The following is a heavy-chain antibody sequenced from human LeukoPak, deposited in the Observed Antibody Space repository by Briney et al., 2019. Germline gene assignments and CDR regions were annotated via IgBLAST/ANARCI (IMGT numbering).Heavy chain of an antibody. CDR2: ISYDASDG. Sequence: PGGSLRLSCAVSGVSFSGYAMHWVRQAPGQGLEWVCLISYDASDGYYADSVKGRFTISRDDSSNTLYLQMTSLRADDTAAYYCARGHAVGSAIGVCDFWGERSLVTLAS. CDR3: ARGHAVGSAIGVCDF. J-gene: IGHJ4*02. CDR1: GVSFSGYA. D-gene: IGHD6-19*01. V-gene: IGHV3-33*08.